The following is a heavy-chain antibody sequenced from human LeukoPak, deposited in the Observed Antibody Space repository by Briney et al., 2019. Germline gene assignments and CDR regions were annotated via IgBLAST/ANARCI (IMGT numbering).Heavy chain of an antibody. Sequence: PSETLSLTCTVSGGSISSYYWSWIRQPAGKGLEWIGRIYTSGSTNYNPSLKSRVTMSVDTSKNQFSLKLSSVTAADTAVYYCARDPIHDLYSSRWYSSWGQGTLVTVSS. CDR2: IYTSGST. V-gene: IGHV4-4*07. CDR1: GGSISSYY. CDR3: ARDPIHDLYSSRWYSS. D-gene: IGHD6-13*01. J-gene: IGHJ4*02.